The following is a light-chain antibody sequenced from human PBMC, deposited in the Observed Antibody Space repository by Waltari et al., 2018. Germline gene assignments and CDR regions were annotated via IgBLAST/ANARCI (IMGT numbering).Light chain of an antibody. V-gene: IGKV2-28*01. J-gene: IGKJ5*01. Sequence: DIVMTQSPLSLPVTPGETASISCRSSQSLLDNNGYNYLDWYLQKPGQSPQILIYLGSNRASGVPDRFSGSGSGTDFTLKISRVEAEYAGVYYCTEALQSVTFGQGTRLEIK. CDR3: TEALQSVT. CDR2: LGS. CDR1: QSLLDNNGYNY.